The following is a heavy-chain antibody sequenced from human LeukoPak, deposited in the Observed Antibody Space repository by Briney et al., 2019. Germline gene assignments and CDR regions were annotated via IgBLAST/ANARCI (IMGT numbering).Heavy chain of an antibody. CDR2: ISGSGGST. CDR3: TRDPSTDDYGDYRLYEEAFDI. Sequence: AGGSLRLSCAASGFTFSSYGMSWVRQAPGKGLEWVSAISGSGGSTYSADSVKGRFTISRDNSKNTLYLQKNTLRAEDTAVYYCTRDPSTDDYGDYRLYEEAFDIWGQGTMGTVSS. J-gene: IGHJ3*02. V-gene: IGHV3-23*01. CDR1: GFTFSSYG. D-gene: IGHD4-17*01.